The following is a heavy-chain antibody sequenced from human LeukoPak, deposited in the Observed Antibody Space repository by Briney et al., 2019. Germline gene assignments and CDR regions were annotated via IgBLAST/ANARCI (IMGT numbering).Heavy chain of an antibody. CDR2: ISGSGGST. Sequence: PGGSLRLSCAASGLTFSSYAMSWVRQAPGKGLEWVSSISGSGGSTYYADSVKGRFTISRDNSKNTLYLQMNSLRAEDTAEYYCAKDGDIVATLYFDYWGQGTLVTVSS. CDR1: GLTFSSYA. V-gene: IGHV3-23*01. CDR3: AKDGDIVATLYFDY. J-gene: IGHJ4*02. D-gene: IGHD5-12*01.